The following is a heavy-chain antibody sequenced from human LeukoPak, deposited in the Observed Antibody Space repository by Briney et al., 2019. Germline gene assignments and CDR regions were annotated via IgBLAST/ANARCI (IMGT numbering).Heavy chain of an antibody. V-gene: IGHV3-48*03. J-gene: IGHJ4*02. CDR2: ISSSGSTI. CDR3: VQESSSLLRSYFDY. D-gene: IGHD2-15*01. CDR1: GFTFSSYE. Sequence: GGALRLSCAASGFTFSSYEMNWVRQAPGKGLEWVSYISSSGSTIYYADSVKGRFTISRDNAKNSLYLQMNSLRAEDTAVYYCVQESSSLLRSYFDYWGQGTLVTVSS.